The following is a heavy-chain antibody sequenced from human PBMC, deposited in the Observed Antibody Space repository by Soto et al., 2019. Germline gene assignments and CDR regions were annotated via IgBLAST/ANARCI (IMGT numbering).Heavy chain of an antibody. Sequence: QVHLVESGGGVVQPGRSLRLSCAASGFLFNYYAVHWVRQAPGKGLEWVAVISSDGDDKFYADSVKGRFTVSRDNSKNTLYLQLNSLTIEDTATYYCARDRAFGKAVAPIDSWGQGTLVTVSP. CDR2: ISSDGDDK. J-gene: IGHJ4*02. CDR3: ARDRAFGKAVAPIDS. CDR1: GFLFNYYA. D-gene: IGHD6-19*01. V-gene: IGHV3-30-3*01.